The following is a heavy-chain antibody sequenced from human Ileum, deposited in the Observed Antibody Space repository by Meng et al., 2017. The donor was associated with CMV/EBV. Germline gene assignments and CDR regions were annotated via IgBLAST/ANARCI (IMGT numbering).Heavy chain of an antibody. CDR3: AREEADLSSNYYKMDG. Sequence: GESLKISCAASGFTFSSYSMNWVRQAPGKGLEWGSFISSDGDTKHYVDSVKGRFTISRDNGKNSVYLDMDSLRAEDTAIYYCAREEADLSSNYYKMDGWGQGTTVTVSS. CDR1: GFTFSSYS. D-gene: IGHD6-13*01. V-gene: IGHV3-48*04. J-gene: IGHJ6*02. CDR2: ISSDGDTK.